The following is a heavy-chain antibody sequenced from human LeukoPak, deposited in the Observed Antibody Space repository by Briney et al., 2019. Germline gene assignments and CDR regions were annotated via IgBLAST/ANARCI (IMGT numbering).Heavy chain of an antibody. D-gene: IGHD4-17*01. V-gene: IGHV3-33*01. Sequence: GTSQRLSCSASGFTFSSYGMHWVRLAPDKGLEWVAVIWYDGSKKYYADSVKGRFTISRDDSRNTLYLQINSLRAEDTAVYYCARDIGSYGDYHFDYWGQGTVVTVSS. CDR3: ARDIGSYGDYHFDY. CDR1: GFTFSSYG. J-gene: IGHJ4*02. CDR2: IWYDGSKK.